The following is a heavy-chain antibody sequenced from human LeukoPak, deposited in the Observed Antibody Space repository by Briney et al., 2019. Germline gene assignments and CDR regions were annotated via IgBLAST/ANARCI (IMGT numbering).Heavy chain of an antibody. Sequence: PGGSLRLSCAASGFTFSDYYMSWIRQAPGKGLEWVSYISSSGSTIYYADSVKGRFTISRDNAKNSLYLQMNSLRAEDTAVYYCARDILGSQLLALFDYWGQGTLVTVSS. D-gene: IGHD2-2*01. V-gene: IGHV3-11*04. J-gene: IGHJ4*02. CDR1: GFTFSDYY. CDR2: ISSSGSTI. CDR3: ARDILGSQLLALFDY.